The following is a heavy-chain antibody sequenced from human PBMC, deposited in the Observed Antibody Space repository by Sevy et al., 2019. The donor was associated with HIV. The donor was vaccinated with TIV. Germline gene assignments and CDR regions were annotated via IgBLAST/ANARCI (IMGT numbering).Heavy chain of an antibody. V-gene: IGHV4-31*03. Sequence: SETLSLTCTVFGGSISSGGYYWSWIRQHPGKGLEWIGYIYYSGSTYYNPSLKSRVTISVDTSKNQFSLKLSSVTAADTAVYYCARASYHTAMVNWFDPWGQGTLVTVSS. D-gene: IGHD5-18*01. CDR1: GGSISSGGYY. J-gene: IGHJ5*02. CDR2: IYYSGST. CDR3: ARASYHTAMVNWFDP.